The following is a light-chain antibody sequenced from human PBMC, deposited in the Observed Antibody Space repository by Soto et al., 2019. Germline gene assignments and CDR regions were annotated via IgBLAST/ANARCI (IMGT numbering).Light chain of an antibody. V-gene: IGKV1-5*01. CDR2: DAS. Sequence: DIQMTQSPSTLSASVGDRVTITCRASQSISTWLAWYQQKPGKAPKVLIYDASILERGVPSRFSGSGSGTKFTLTISSLQPDDFATYYCQQYKSYSSSTFGQGTKLEIK. J-gene: IGKJ2*01. CDR3: QQYKSYSSST. CDR1: QSISTW.